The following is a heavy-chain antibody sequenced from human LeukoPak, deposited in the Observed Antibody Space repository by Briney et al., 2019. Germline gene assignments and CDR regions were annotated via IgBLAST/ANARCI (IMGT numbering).Heavy chain of an antibody. CDR2: MNPNSGNT. J-gene: IGHJ4*02. D-gene: IGHD6-13*01. V-gene: IGHV1-8*01. CDR1: GYTFTSYD. Sequence: ASVKVSCKASGYTFTSYDINWVRQATGQGLEWMGWMNPNSGNTAYAQKFQGRVTMTRDTSISTAYMELSSLRSDDTAVYYCVRLPKHSRLLDEWGQGSLVTVPS. CDR3: VRLPKHSRLLDE.